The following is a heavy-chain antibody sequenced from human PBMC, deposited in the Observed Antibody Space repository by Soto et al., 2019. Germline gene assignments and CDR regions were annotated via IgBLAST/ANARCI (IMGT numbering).Heavy chain of an antibody. J-gene: IGHJ4*02. V-gene: IGHV3-23*01. D-gene: IGHD3-10*01. CDR3: AKDRGYYYGSGSFQSRIVPWL. CDR1: GFTVRIYA. Sequence: PGGCLELSCAASGFTVRIYAMSGVRQDPGKGLEWVSAISGSGGSTYYADSVKGRFTISRDNSKNTLYLQMNSLRAEDTAVYYCAKDRGYYYGSGSFQSRIVPWLWGQGTLVTVSS. CDR2: ISGSGGST.